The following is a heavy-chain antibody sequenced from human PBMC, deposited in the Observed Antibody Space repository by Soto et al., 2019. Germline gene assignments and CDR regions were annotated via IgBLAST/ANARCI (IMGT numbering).Heavy chain of an antibody. D-gene: IGHD3-16*01. CDR3: ARDFLGPYGMDV. CDR1: GYTFTSYA. Sequence: QVQLVQSGAEEKKPGASVKVSCKASGYTFTSYAMHWVRQAPGQRLEWMGWINAGNGNTKYSQKFQGRVTITRDTAASTANMELSSLRSEDTAVYYCARDFLGPYGMDVWGQGTTVTVSS. J-gene: IGHJ6*02. CDR2: INAGNGNT. V-gene: IGHV1-3*05.